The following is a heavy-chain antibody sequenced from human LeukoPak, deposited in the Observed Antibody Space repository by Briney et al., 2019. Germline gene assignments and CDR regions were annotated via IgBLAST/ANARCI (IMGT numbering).Heavy chain of an antibody. J-gene: IGHJ6*02. Sequence: RSLRLSCAASGFTFSSYAMHWVRQAPGKGLEWVAVISYDGSNKYYADSVKGRFTISRDNSKNTLYLQMNSLRAEDTAVYYCARAAYHYGMDVWGQGTTVAVSS. CDR2: ISYDGSNK. CDR1: GFTFSSYA. CDR3: ARAAYHYGMDV. V-gene: IGHV3-30-3*01.